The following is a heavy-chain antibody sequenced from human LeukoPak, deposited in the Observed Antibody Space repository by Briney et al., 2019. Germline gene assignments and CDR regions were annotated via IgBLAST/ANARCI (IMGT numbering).Heavy chain of an antibody. J-gene: IGHJ6*02. V-gene: IGHV4-59*12. Sequence: SETLSLTCTVSGDSISNFYWNWIRQSPGKGLEWIGNIHYSGSSVYNPSLKSRVTISIDTSRKQFFLKLSSVTAADTAVYYCARVWIAVAENYYYGMDVWGQGTTVTVSS. CDR3: ARVWIAVAENYYYGMDV. D-gene: IGHD6-19*01. CDR2: IHYSGSS. CDR1: GDSISNFY.